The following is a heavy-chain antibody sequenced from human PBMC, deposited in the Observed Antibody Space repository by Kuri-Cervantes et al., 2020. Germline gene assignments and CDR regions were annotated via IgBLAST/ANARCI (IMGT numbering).Heavy chain of an antibody. Sequence: LSLTCAASGFTFSNYGMHWVRQAPGKGLEWVAVISYDGSNKYYADSVKGRFTISRDNSKNTLYLQMNSLRAEDTAVYYCAKIARGTSDILTTWGQGTLVTVSS. J-gene: IGHJ5*02. CDR3: AKIARGTSDILTT. D-gene: IGHD3-9*01. CDR2: ISYDGSNK. V-gene: IGHV3-30*18. CDR1: GFTFSNYG.